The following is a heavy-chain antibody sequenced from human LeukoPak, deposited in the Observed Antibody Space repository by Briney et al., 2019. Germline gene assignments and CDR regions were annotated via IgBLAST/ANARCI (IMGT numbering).Heavy chain of an antibody. Sequence: ASVKVTCKASGYTFTSYGISWVRQAPGQGLEWMGWISAYNGNTNYAQKLQGRVTMTTDTSTSTAYMELRSLRSDDTAVYYFARAGYCSSTSCYHQPNNWFDPWGQGTLVTVSS. V-gene: IGHV1-18*01. D-gene: IGHD2-2*01. CDR2: ISAYNGNT. CDR3: ARAGYCSSTSCYHQPNNWFDP. CDR1: GYTFTSYG. J-gene: IGHJ5*02.